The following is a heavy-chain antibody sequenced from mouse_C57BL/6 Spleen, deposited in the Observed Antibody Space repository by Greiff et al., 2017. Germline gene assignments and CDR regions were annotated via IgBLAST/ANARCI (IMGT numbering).Heavy chain of an antibody. CDR1: GYTFTSYW. Sequence: VQLQQPGAELVKPGASVKLSCKASGYTFTSYWMHWVKQRPGQGLEWIGMIHPNSGSTNYNEKFKRKATLTVDKSSSTAYMQLSSLTSEDSAVYYCARARDSSGYAMDYWGQGTSVTVSS. V-gene: IGHV1-64*01. J-gene: IGHJ4*01. CDR3: ARARDSSGYAMDY. CDR2: IHPNSGST. D-gene: IGHD3-2*02.